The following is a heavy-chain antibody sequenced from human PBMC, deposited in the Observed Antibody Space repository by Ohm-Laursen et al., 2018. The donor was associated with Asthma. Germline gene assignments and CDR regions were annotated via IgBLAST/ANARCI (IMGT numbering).Heavy chain of an antibody. V-gene: IGHV1-2*06. CDR2: INPNSGGT. J-gene: IGHJ6*02. Sequence: SVKVSCKASGYTFTSYGISCMRQAPGQGLEWMGRINPNSGGTNYAQKFQGRVTMTRDTSISTAYMELSRLRSDDTAVYYCARDPGTSHYYYGMDVWGQGTTVTVSS. CDR3: ARDPGTSHYYYGMDV. CDR1: GYTFTSYG. D-gene: IGHD6-13*01.